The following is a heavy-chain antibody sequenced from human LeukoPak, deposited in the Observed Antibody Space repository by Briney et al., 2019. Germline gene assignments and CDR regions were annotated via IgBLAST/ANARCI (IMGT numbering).Heavy chain of an antibody. V-gene: IGHV3-74*01. CDR1: GFTFSNYW. J-gene: IGHJ4*02. D-gene: IGHD5-24*01. CDR3: ARDLKGWLQPHYFDY. CDR2: ISTDGSAT. Sequence: HPGGSLRLSCAASGFTFSNYWMQWVRQVPGKGLVWVSLISTDGSATRYADSVKGRFTISRDNAKNTVYLQMNSLRAEDTAVYYCARDLKGWLQPHYFDYWGQGTLVTVSS.